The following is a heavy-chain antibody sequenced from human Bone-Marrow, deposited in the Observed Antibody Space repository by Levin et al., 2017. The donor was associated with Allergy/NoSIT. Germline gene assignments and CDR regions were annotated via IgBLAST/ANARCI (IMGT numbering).Heavy chain of an antibody. CDR3: AKTMVSNSIVVVPAAPGDPDYDAFDI. J-gene: IGHJ3*02. D-gene: IGHD2-2*01. CDR1: GFTFSSYG. Sequence: RGESLKISCAASGFTFSSYGMHWVRQAPGKGLEWVAVISYDGSNKYYADSVKGRFTISRDNSKNTLYLQMNSLRAEDTAVYYCAKTMVSNSIVVVPAAPGDPDYDAFDIWGQGTMVTVSS. CDR2: ISYDGSNK. V-gene: IGHV3-30*18.